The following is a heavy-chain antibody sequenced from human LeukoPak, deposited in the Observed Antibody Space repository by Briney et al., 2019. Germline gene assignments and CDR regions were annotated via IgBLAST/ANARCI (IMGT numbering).Heavy chain of an antibody. J-gene: IGHJ4*02. CDR2: ISSSSSYI. CDR1: GFTFSDYY. Sequence: GGSLRLSCAASGFTFSDYYMSWIRQAPGKGLEWVSSISSSSSYIYYADSVKGRFTISRDNAKNSLYLQMNSLRAEDTAVYYCARSKWEPAGVDYWGQGTLVTVSS. CDR3: ARSKWEPAGVDY. V-gene: IGHV3-11*06. D-gene: IGHD1-26*01.